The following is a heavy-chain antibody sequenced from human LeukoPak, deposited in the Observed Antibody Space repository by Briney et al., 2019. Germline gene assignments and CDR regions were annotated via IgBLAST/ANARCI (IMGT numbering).Heavy chain of an antibody. CDR3: LTGGHPHGY. CDR1: GFTVTTNH. J-gene: IGHJ4*02. CDR2: FYADGRI. D-gene: IGHD2-8*02. V-gene: IGHV3-66*01. Sequence: PGGSLRLSCAVSGFTVTTNHMSWVHQAPGKGLEWVSTFYADGRIYYADSVQGRFTISRDSSKNTLSLQMNSLRAEDTAVYYCLTGGHPHGYWGQGSLVTVSS.